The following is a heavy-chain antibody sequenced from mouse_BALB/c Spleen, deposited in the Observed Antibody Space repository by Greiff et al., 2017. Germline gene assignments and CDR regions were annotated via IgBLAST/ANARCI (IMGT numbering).Heavy chain of an antibody. D-gene: IGHD4-1*01. V-gene: IGHV1-54*01. Sequence: QVQLKQSGAELVRPGTSVKVSCKASGYAFTNYLIEWVKQRPGQGLEWIGVINPGSGGTNYNEKFKGKATLTADKSSSTAYMQLSSLTSDDSAVYFCAKLGLGGFDYWGQGTTLTVSS. CDR3: AKLGLGGFDY. CDR2: INPGSGGT. CDR1: GYAFTNYL. J-gene: IGHJ2*01.